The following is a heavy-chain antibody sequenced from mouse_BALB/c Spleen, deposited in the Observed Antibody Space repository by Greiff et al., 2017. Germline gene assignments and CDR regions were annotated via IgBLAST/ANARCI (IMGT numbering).Heavy chain of an antibody. J-gene: IGHJ2*01. D-gene: IGHD2-4*01. CDR2: IYPGNSDT. Sequence: EVKLQQSGTVLARPGASVKMSCKASGYTFTSYWMHWVKQRPGQGLEWIGAIYPGNSDTSYNQKFKGKAKLTAVTSTSTAYMELSSLTNEDSAVYYCTRDRYYDKGVGDYWGQGTTLTVSS. CDR1: GYTFTSYW. CDR3: TRDRYYDKGVGDY. V-gene: IGHV1-5*01.